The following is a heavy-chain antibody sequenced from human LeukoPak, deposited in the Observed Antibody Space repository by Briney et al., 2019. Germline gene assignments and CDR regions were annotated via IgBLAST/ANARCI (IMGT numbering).Heavy chain of an antibody. CDR1: GFTFSSYS. V-gene: IGHV3-21*01. J-gene: IGHJ6*03. CDR2: ISSSSSYI. CDR3: ARAGGGKGLYYYYYMDV. Sequence: PGGSLRLSCAASGFTFSSYSMNWVRQAPGKGLEWVSSISSSSSYIYYADSGKGRFTISRDNAKNSLYLQMNSLRAEDTAVYYCARAGGGKGLYYYYYMDVWGKGTTVTVSS. D-gene: IGHD4-23*01.